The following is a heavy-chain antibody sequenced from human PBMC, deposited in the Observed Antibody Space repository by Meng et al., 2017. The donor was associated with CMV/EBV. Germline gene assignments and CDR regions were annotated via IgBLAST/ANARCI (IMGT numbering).Heavy chain of an antibody. V-gene: IGHV3-9*01. D-gene: IGHD3-10*01. CDR1: GFTFDDYA. J-gene: IGHJ6*02. CDR2: ISWNSGSI. Sequence: GGSLRLSCAASGFTFDDYAMHWVRQAPGKGLEWVSGISWNSGSIGYADSVKGRFTISRDNAKNSLYLQMNSLRAEDTALYYCAKDIKKADYYGSGFYGMDAWGQGTTVTVSS. CDR3: AKDIKKADYYGSGFYGMDA.